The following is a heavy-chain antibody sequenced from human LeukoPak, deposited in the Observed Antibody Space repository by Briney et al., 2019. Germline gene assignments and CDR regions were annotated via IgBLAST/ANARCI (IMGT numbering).Heavy chain of an antibody. CDR1: GGSISSYY. Sequence: SETLSLTCSVSGGSISSYYWNWIRQPPGKGLEWIGEINHSGSTNYNPSLKSRVTISVDTSKNQFSLKLSSVTAADTAVYYCARAERWLPLRAFDIWGQGTMVTVSS. CDR2: INHSGST. D-gene: IGHD5-24*01. J-gene: IGHJ3*02. V-gene: IGHV4-34*01. CDR3: ARAERWLPLRAFDI.